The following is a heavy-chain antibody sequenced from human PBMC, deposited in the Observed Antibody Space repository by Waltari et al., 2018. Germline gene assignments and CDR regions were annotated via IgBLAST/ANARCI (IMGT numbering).Heavy chain of an antibody. CDR1: GYTFTGYY. V-gene: IGHV1-2*06. J-gene: IGHJ6*02. D-gene: IGHD4-17*01. CDR2: INPNSGGT. Sequence: QVQLVQSGAEVKKPGASVKVSCKASGYTFTGYYMHWVRQAPGQGLEWMGRINPNSGGTNYAQKFQGRVTMTRDTSISTAYMELSRLRSDDTAVYYCARDYGDPHYYYYGMDVWGQGTTVTVSS. CDR3: ARDYGDPHYYYYGMDV.